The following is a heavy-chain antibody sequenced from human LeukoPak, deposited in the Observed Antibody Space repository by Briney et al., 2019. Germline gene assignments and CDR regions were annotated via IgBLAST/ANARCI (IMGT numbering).Heavy chain of an antibody. D-gene: IGHD3/OR15-3a*01. CDR3: ARDQARTTTWYLYMNY. V-gene: IGHV1-2*06. CDR2: IDPNSGGT. Sequence: ASVKVSCKASGYSFTGYYIHWARQAPGQGPEWMGRIDPNSGGTNSAQKFQARVTLTRDTSIATVYMELSSLRSNDTAVYYCARDQARTTTWYLYMNYWGQGTLVTVSS. J-gene: IGHJ4*02. CDR1: GYSFTGYY.